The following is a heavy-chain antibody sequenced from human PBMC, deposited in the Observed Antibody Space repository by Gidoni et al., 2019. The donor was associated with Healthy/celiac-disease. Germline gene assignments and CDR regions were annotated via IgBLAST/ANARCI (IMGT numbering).Heavy chain of an antibody. CDR1: GGSISSSSYY. J-gene: IGHJ4*02. Sequence: QLQLQESGPGLVKPSETLSLTCTVSGGSISSSSYYWGWIRQPTGKGLEWIGSIYYSGSTYYNPSLKSRVTISVDTSKNQFSLKLSSVTAADTAVYYCARLSEQVGIGDYWGQGTLVTVSS. CDR2: IYYSGST. D-gene: IGHD1-26*01. V-gene: IGHV4-39*01. CDR3: ARLSEQVGIGDY.